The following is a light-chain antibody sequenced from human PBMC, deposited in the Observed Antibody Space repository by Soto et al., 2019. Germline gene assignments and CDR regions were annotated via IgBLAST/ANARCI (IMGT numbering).Light chain of an antibody. J-gene: IGKJ2*01. CDR2: AAS. CDR1: QSISSY. Sequence: DIQMTQSPSSQSASVGDRVTITCRASQSISSYLNWYQQKPGKAPKLLIYAASSLQSGVPSRFSGSGSGTDFTLTISSLQPEDFAIYYCLGVTFGQGTKLEIK. CDR3: LGVT. V-gene: IGKV1-39*01.